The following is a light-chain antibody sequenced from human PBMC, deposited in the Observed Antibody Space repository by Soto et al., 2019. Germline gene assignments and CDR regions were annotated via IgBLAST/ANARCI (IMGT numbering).Light chain of an antibody. Sequence: DIQMTQSPSSVSASVGDRVTITCRASQAISSWLAWCQQKQGKAPKLLIYAASSLLTGVPSRFSGSGSRTDFTLTISSLQPEDFATYYCQHTYRFPLAFGGGTTGEMK. V-gene: IGKV1-12*01. CDR3: QHTYRFPLA. J-gene: IGKJ4*01. CDR2: AAS. CDR1: QAISSW.